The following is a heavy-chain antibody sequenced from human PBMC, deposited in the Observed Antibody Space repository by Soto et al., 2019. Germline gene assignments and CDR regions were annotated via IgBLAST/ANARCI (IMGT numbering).Heavy chain of an antibody. CDR2: INHSGST. CDR3: ARTSRFDC. Sequence: QVQLQQWGAGLLKPSETLSLTCAVYCGSFSGYYWSWIRQPPGKGLEWNGEINHSGSTNYNPSLKSRVTRAVDTSKSQFSMKLSSVTAADTAVYYGARTSRFDCWGQGTLVTVSS. J-gene: IGHJ4*02. CDR1: CGSFSGYY. D-gene: IGHD6-6*01. V-gene: IGHV4-34*01.